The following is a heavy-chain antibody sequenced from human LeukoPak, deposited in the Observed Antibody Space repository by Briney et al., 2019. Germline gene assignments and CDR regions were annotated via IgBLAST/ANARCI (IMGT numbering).Heavy chain of an antibody. D-gene: IGHD4-11*01. Sequence: GALRLSCAASGFTFSDYYMSWICQAPGMGLEWVSGISGTGGSTYYADSVKGRFAISRDYSKNTLDLQMNSLRAEDTAVYYCAKNGGTVNTGNDYWGQGTLVTVSS. CDR2: ISGTGGST. CDR1: GFTFSDYY. V-gene: IGHV3-23*01. CDR3: AKNGGTVNTGNDY. J-gene: IGHJ4*02.